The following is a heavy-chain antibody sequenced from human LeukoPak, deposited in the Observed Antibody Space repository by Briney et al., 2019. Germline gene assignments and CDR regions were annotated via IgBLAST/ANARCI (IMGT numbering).Heavy chain of an antibody. CDR1: GFTFSSYA. CDR2: ISGSGGST. CDR3: AKGIMSGWSFDY. J-gene: IGHJ4*02. V-gene: IGHV3-23*01. D-gene: IGHD6-19*01. Sequence: GGSLRLSCAASGFTFSSYAMSWVRQAPGRGLEWVSAISGSGGSTYYADSVKGRFTISRDNSKNTLYLQMNSLRAGDTAVYYCAKGIMSGWSFDYWGQGTLVTVSP.